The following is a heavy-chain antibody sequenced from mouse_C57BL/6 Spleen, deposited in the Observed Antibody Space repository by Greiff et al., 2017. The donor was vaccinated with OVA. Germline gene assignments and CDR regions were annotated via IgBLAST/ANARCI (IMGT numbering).Heavy chain of an antibody. Sequence: EVNVVESGGGLVKPGGSLKLSCAASGFTFSSYAMSWVRQTPEKRLEWVATISDGGSYTYYPDNVKGRFTISRDNAKNNLYLQMSHLKSEDTAMYYCARDFYDYDRYYYAMDYWGQGTSVTVSS. CDR3: ARDFYDYDRYYYAMDY. V-gene: IGHV5-4*01. CDR1: GFTFSSYA. CDR2: ISDGGSYT. J-gene: IGHJ4*01. D-gene: IGHD2-4*01.